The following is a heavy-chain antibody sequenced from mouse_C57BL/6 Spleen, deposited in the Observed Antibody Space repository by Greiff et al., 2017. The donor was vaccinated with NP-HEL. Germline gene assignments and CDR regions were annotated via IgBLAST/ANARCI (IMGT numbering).Heavy chain of an antibody. CDR3: TREFSTTVVGDWYFDV. J-gene: IGHJ1*03. D-gene: IGHD1-1*01. V-gene: IGHV5-9-1*02. CDR2: ISSGGDYI. CDR1: GFTFSSYA. Sequence: EVMLVESGEGLVKPGGSLKLSCAASGFTFSSYAMSWVRQTPEKRLEWVAYISSGGDYIYYADTVKGRFTFSRDNARNTLYLQMSSLKFEDTAMYYWTREFSTTVVGDWYFDVWGTGTTVTVSS.